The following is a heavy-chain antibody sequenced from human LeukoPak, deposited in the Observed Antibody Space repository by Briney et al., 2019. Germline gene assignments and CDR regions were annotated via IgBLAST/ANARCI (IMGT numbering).Heavy chain of an antibody. CDR3: ARDQYCSGGSCYVGGLDY. Sequence: GRSLRLSCAASGFTFSSYAMHWVRQAPGKGREWVAVISYDGSNKYYADSVKGRFTISRGNSKNTLYLQMNSLRAEDTAVYYCARDQYCSGGSCYVGGLDYWGQGTLVTVSS. J-gene: IGHJ4*02. D-gene: IGHD2-15*01. V-gene: IGHV3-30-3*01. CDR2: ISYDGSNK. CDR1: GFTFSSYA.